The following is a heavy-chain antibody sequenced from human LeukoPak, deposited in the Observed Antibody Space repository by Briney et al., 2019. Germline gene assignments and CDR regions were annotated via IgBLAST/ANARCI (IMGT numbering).Heavy chain of an antibody. CDR3: TTESYVDAAMVGWGYYSMDV. J-gene: IGHJ6*02. CDR1: GFTFRNAW. Sequence: IPGGSVRLSCAASGFTFRNAWMSWLREAPGKGLEWVGRFKRKTDGGTTDYPAPVNDRFTISRDDSKHTLYRHINRLKTENAAVYYCTTESYVDAAMVGWGYYSMDVWGQRTTVTVSS. D-gene: IGHD5-18*01. CDR2: FKRKTDGGTT. V-gene: IGHV3-15*01.